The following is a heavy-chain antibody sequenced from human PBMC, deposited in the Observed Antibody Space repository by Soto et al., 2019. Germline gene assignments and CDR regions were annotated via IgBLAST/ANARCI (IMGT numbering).Heavy chain of an antibody. V-gene: IGHV4-31*01. Sequence: QVQLQESGPGLVKPSQTLSLSCTVSGDSISSGGYYWSWIRQHPRKGLEWIGYMYYSGTTYFNPSLKSLVTIAVDASKHQSSLKLSSVTAADTAVYYCARENAGAFDIWGQGTMVTVSS. J-gene: IGHJ3*02. CDR3: ARENAGAFDI. CDR2: MYYSGTT. CDR1: GDSISSGGYY.